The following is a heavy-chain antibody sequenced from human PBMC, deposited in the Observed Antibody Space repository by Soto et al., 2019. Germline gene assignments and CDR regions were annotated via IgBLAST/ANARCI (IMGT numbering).Heavy chain of an antibody. D-gene: IGHD5-12*01. CDR1: GFTFSSYA. CDR2: ISGSGGST. V-gene: IGHV3-23*01. Sequence: GGSLRLSCAASGFTFSSYAMSWVRQAPGKGLEWVSAISGSGGSTYYADSVKGRFTISRDNSKNTLYLQMNSLRAEDTAVYYCANVLLGYSGYDGTVWPDYYYYYGMDVWGQGTTVTVSS. J-gene: IGHJ6*02. CDR3: ANVLLGYSGYDGTVWPDYYYYYGMDV.